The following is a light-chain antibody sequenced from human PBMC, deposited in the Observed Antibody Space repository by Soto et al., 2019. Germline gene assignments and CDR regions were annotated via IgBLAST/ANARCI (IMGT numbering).Light chain of an antibody. CDR3: LQDYAYPRT. CDR2: GAS. V-gene: IGKV1-6*02. CDR1: QAVRSD. Sequence: AIQLTQSPSSLSASIGDRVTITCRASQAVRSDLGWYQVKPGTAPKLLIYGASTLHSGVQSRFSGSGSGTDFTLTISGLQAGDFATYYCLQDYAYPRTFGQGTRV. J-gene: IGKJ1*01.